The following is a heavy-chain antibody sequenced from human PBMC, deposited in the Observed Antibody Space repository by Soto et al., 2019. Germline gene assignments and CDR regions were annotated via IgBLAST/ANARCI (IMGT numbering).Heavy chain of an antibody. CDR2: IYYRGTT. CDR3: AWVSAGGTRWFYS. J-gene: IGHJ5*01. V-gene: IGHV4-31*03. D-gene: IGHD6-13*01. CDR1: GGSISTGVWY. Sequence: PSETLSLTCSVSGGSISTGVWYWSWVREHPGKGLEWIGDIYYRGTTSYNPSLGSRVTISRDTSKNQVSLKLDSVTAADTAVYYCAWVSAGGTRWFYSCAQGIRVPVSS.